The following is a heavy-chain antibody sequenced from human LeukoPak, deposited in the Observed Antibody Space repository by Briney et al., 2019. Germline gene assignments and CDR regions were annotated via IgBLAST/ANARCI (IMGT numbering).Heavy chain of an antibody. CDR1: GFTFDDYA. V-gene: IGHV3-20*04. J-gene: IGHJ6*03. CDR2: INWNGRIT. D-gene: IGHD5-18*01. Sequence: SGGFLRLSCAASGFTFDDYAMNWVRQVPGRGLEWVSGINWNGRITEYADSVKDRFTISRQNTKNSLYLYMNNLGGEDTALYFCARGSVQLWLRDTYYYMDVWGKGTTVTVSS. CDR3: ARGSVQLWLRDTYYYMDV.